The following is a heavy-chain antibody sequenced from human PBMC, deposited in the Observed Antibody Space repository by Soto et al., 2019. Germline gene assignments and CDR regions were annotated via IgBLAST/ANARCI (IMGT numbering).Heavy chain of an antibody. Sequence: LSLTCAVSGGSISSSNWWSWVRQPPGKGLEWIGEIYHSGSTNYNPSLKSRVTISVDKSKNQFSLKLSSVTAADTAVYYCASIPTNYYGSGSYYPPQTAHFDYWGQGTLVTVS. D-gene: IGHD3-10*01. J-gene: IGHJ4*02. CDR2: IYHSGST. CDR1: GGSISSSNW. V-gene: IGHV4-4*02. CDR3: ASIPTNYYGSGSYYPPQTAHFDY.